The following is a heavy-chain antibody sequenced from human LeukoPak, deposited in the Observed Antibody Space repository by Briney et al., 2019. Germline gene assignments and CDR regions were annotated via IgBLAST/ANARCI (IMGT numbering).Heavy chain of an antibody. CDR3: TREDRPYCPFAY. J-gene: IGHJ4*02. V-gene: IGHV4-4*02. CDR1: GGSIDITNY. Sequence: SSETLSLTCGVSGGSIDITNYWSWVRQAPGKGLEWIGGIAHDGTTNYNPSLRSRVAMSFDRANNQFSLSLTSVTAADTAVYYCTREDRPYCPFAYWGQGVLVTVSS. CDR2: IAHDGTT. D-gene: IGHD1-26*01.